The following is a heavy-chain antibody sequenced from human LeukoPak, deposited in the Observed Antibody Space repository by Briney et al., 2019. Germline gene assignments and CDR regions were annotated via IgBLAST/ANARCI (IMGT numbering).Heavy chain of an antibody. J-gene: IGHJ2*01. V-gene: IGHV4-59*08. Sequence: NPSETLSLTCTVSGGSISSYYWSWIRQPPGKGLEWIGYIYYSGSTNYNPSLKSRVTISVDTSKNQFSLKLSSVTAADTAVYYCASTAVSGYDQYWYFDLWGRGTLVTVSS. CDR2: IYYSGST. CDR1: GGSISSYY. D-gene: IGHD5-12*01. CDR3: ASTAVSGYDQYWYFDL.